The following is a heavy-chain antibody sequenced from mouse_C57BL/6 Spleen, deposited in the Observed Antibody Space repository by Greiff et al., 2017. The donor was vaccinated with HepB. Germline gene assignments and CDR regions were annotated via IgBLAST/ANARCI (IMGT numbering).Heavy chain of an antibody. V-gene: IGHV1-50*01. Sequence: QVQLQQSGAELVKPGASVKLSCKASGYTFTSYWMQWVKQRPGQGLEWIGEIDPSDSYTNYNQKFKGKATLTVDTSSSTAYMQLSSLTSEDSAVYYCARRDDYGFDYWGQGTTLTVSS. CDR2: IDPSDSYT. D-gene: IGHD2-4*01. J-gene: IGHJ2*01. CDR1: GYTFTSYW. CDR3: ARRDDYGFDY.